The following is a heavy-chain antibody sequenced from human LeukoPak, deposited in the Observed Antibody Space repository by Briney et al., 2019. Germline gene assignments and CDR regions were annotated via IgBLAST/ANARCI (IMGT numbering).Heavy chain of an antibody. J-gene: IGHJ3*02. Sequence: GASVKVSCKASGGTFSSYAISWVRQAPGQGLEWMGRINPNSGNTGYAQKFQGRVTITRNTSISTAYMELSSLRSEDTAVYYCARGHYYDSSGYYYAYAFDIWGQGTMVTVSS. V-gene: IGHV1-8*03. CDR1: GGTFSSYA. CDR2: INPNSGNT. CDR3: ARGHYYDSSGYYYAYAFDI. D-gene: IGHD3-22*01.